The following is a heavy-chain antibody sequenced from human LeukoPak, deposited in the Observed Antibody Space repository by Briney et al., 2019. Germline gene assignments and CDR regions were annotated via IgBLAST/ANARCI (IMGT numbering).Heavy chain of an antibody. J-gene: IGHJ4*02. CDR3: ARISSYDSSAYPPGN. CDR2: IIPTFGTA. CDR1: GGTFSNYA. V-gene: IGHV1-69*05. D-gene: IGHD3-22*01. Sequence: ASVKVSCKASGGTFSNYAISWVRQAPGQGLEWMGGIIPTFGTADYPQKFQGRVTITTDESTSTTYMELSSLRSEDAAVYYCARISSYDSSAYPPGNWGQGTLVTVSS.